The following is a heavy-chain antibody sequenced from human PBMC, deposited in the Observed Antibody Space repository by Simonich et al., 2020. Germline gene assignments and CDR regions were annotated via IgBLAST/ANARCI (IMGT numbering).Heavy chain of an antibody. CDR3: ARDRYCSGGSCYYFDY. Sequence: QVQLVESGGGVVQPGRSLRLSCAASRFTFSSYGMHWVRQAQGKGLEWVAVIWYDGSNKYYADSGKGRFTITRDNAKNTLYMQMNSLRAEDTAVYYCARDRYCSGGSCYYFDYWGQGTLVTVSS. CDR2: IWYDGSNK. J-gene: IGHJ4*02. V-gene: IGHV3-33*01. D-gene: IGHD2-15*01. CDR1: RFTFSSYG.